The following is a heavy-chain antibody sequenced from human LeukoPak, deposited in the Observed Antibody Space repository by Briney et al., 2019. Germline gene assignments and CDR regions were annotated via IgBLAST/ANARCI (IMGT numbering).Heavy chain of an antibody. CDR1: GYTFTSYD. V-gene: IGHV1-8*01. CDR3: ARKRITMVRGVNWFDP. J-gene: IGHJ5*02. CDR2: MNPNSGNT. Sequence: GASVKVSCKASGYTFTSYDINWVRQATGQGLEWMGWMNPNSGNTGYAQKFQGRVTMTRNTSISTAYMELSSLRSEDTAVYYCARKRITMVRGVNWFDPWGQGTLVTVSS. D-gene: IGHD3-10*01.